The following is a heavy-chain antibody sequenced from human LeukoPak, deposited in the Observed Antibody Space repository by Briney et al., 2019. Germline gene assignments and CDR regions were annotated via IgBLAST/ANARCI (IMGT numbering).Heavy chain of an antibody. V-gene: IGHV1-18*01. CDR2: ISAYNGNT. CDR1: GYTFTSYG. Sequence: ASVKVSCKASGYTFTSYGISWVRQAPGQGLEWMGWISAYNGNTNYAQKLQGRVTMTTDTSTSTAYMELRSLRSDDTAVYYCASVTYYYDSSGYSITKIDYWGQGTLVTVSS. CDR3: ASVTYYYDSSGYSITKIDY. J-gene: IGHJ4*02. D-gene: IGHD3-22*01.